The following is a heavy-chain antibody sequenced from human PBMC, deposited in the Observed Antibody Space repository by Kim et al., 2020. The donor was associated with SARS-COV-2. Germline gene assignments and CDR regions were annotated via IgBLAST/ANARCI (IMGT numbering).Heavy chain of an antibody. CDR1: GGSISSSGYY. V-gene: IGHV4-39*01. Sequence: SETLSLTCTVSGGSISSSGYYWGWIRQPPGKGLEWIGSIYYSGSTYYNPSLKSRVTISVDTSKNQFSLKLSSVTAADTAVYYCARHVTVHIHIVVVIATTFDYWGQRTLVTVSS. CDR3: ARHVTVHIHIVVVIATTFDY. D-gene: IGHD2-21*01. CDR2: IYYSGST. J-gene: IGHJ4*02.